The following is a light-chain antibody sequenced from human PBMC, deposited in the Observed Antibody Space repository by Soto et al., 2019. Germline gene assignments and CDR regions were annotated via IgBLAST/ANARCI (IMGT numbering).Light chain of an antibody. V-gene: IGLV1-44*01. CDR1: SSNIGSNT. J-gene: IGLJ7*01. Sequence: QSVLTQPPSASGTPGQRVTISCSGSSSNIGSNTVNWYQQLPGTAPKLLIYSNTQRPSGVPYRFSGSKSGTSASLAISGLQSEDEADYYCAAWDDSLNAAVFGGGTQLTVL. CDR3: AAWDDSLNAAV. CDR2: SNT.